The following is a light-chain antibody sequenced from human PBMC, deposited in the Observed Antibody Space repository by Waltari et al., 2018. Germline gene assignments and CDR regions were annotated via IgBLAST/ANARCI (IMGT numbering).Light chain of an antibody. Sequence: IVMTQSPDSLAVSLGARATIDCKSSQSVFYRSDNKTYLAWYQHKPGQPPKLLFYWASTRESGVPDRFSASGSGTDFTLTINNLQAEDVAVYYCQQYYRSRTFGQGTKVEIK. CDR2: WAS. V-gene: IGKV4-1*01. CDR1: QSVFYRSDNKTY. CDR3: QQYYRSRT. J-gene: IGKJ1*01.